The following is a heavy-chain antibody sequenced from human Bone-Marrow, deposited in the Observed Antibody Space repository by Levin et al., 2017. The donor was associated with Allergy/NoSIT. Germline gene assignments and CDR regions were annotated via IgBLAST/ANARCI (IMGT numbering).Heavy chain of an antibody. CDR2: ISSSGSYI. V-gene: IGHV3-21*01. CDR3: ARQDKLHYYCDS. CDR1: GFTFSSYS. D-gene: IGHD2-15*01. J-gene: IGHJ4*02. Sequence: GESLKISCAASGFTFSSYSMNWVRQAPGKGLEWVSAISSSGSYIYYADSLKGRFTISRDNSKNSLYLQMNSLRVEDTAVYYCARQDKLHYYCDSWGQGTLVAVSS.